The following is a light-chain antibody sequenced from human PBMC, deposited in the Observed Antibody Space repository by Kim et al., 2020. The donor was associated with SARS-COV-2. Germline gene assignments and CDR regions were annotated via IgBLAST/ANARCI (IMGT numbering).Light chain of an antibody. Sequence: SSVGYRVTITCRASQDIAHSLAWYQQTPGKVPQFLIYAASTLQSGVPSRFSGSGSGTEFTLTIGSLQTEDVATYYCQKYNSAPWTFGPGTKVDIK. V-gene: IGKV1-27*01. CDR2: AAS. CDR1: QDIAHS. J-gene: IGKJ1*01. CDR3: QKYNSAPWT.